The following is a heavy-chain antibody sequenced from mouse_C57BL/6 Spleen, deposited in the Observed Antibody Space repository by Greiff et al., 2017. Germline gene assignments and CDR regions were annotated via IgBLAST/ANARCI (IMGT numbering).Heavy chain of an antibody. V-gene: IGHV5-9*01. Sequence: EVKLQESGGGLVKPGGSLKLSCAASGFTFSSYTMSWVRQTPEKRLEWVATISGGGGNTYYPDSVKGRFTISRDNAKNTLYLQMSSLRSEDTALYYCARHEWLHGFDYWGQGTTLTVSS. CDR3: ARHEWLHGFDY. D-gene: IGHD1-2*01. J-gene: IGHJ2*01. CDR1: GFTFSSYT. CDR2: ISGGGGNT.